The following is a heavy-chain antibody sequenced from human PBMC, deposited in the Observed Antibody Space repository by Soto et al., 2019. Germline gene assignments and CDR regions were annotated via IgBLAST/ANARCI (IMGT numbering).Heavy chain of an antibody. J-gene: IGHJ4*02. CDR3: ARGNTGYSSSWYFDY. V-gene: IGHV1-3*01. CDR2: INAGNGNT. CDR1: GYTFTSYA. D-gene: IGHD6-13*01. Sequence: GASVKVSCKASGYTFTSYAMHWVRQAPGQRLEWMGWINAGNGNTKYSQRFQGRVTITRDTSASTAYMELSSLRSEDTAVYYCARGNTGYSSSWYFDYWGQGTLVTVSS.